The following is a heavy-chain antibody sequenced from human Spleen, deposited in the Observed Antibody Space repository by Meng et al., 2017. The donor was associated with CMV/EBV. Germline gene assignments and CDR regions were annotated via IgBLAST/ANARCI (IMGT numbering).Heavy chain of an antibody. Sequence: SVKVSCKASGGTFSSYAISWVRQAPGQGLEWMGGIIPIFGTANYAQRLQGRVTITTDESTNTAYMELRRLRYEDTAMYYCAREGGLGTTRIFDPWGQGTLVTVSS. J-gene: IGHJ5*02. D-gene: IGHD4-11*01. CDR1: GGTFSSYA. CDR2: IIPIFGTA. V-gene: IGHV1-69*05. CDR3: AREGGLGTTRIFDP.